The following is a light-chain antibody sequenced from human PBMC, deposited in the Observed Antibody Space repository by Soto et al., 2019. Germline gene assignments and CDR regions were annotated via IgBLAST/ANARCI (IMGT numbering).Light chain of an antibody. CDR2: TND. CDR1: SSNIGAGYD. V-gene: IGLV1-40*01. J-gene: IGLJ1*01. Sequence: QSVLTQPSSVSGAPGQRVTISCTGTSSNIGAGYDVHWYQHLPGTAPKLLIYTNDNRPSGVPDRFSASKSGTSASLAIAGLQAEDEAEYYCQSYDSSLGGYVFGTGTKLTVL. CDR3: QSYDSSLGGYV.